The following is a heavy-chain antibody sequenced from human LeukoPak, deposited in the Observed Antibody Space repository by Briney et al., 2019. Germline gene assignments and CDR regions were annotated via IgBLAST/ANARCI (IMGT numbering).Heavy chain of an antibody. CDR2: INNDGSRT. CDR1: EFTFSKYL. Sequence: GGSLRLSCVASEFTFSKYLMHWVRQARGKGLVSVSRINNDGSRTTYPASVKGRFTISRDNAKNTVYLQMNSLRAEDTAVYYCARTHEVVLMVYALDYWGQGTLVTVSS. CDR3: ARTHEVVLMVYALDY. V-gene: IGHV3-74*01. J-gene: IGHJ4*02. D-gene: IGHD2-8*01.